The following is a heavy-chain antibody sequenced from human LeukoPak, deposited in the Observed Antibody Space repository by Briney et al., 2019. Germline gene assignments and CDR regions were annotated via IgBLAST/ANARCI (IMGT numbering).Heavy chain of an antibody. J-gene: IGHJ4*02. Sequence: TGGSLRLSCAASGFTFSSYGMHWVRQAPGKGLEWVAFIRSDGSIKYYTESVKGRFTISRDNSKNTLYLQMNSLRAEDTAVYYCAKDEVFSSAWYFDYWGQGTLVTVSS. CDR2: IRSDGSIK. CDR1: GFTFSSYG. V-gene: IGHV3-30*02. D-gene: IGHD6-19*01. CDR3: AKDEVFSSAWYFDY.